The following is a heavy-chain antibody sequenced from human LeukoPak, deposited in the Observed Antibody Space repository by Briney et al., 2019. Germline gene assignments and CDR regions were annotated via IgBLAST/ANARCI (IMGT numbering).Heavy chain of an antibody. D-gene: IGHD3-22*01. J-gene: IGHJ6*03. Sequence: GGSLRLSCAASGFTFSSYAMSWVRQAPGKGLEWVSAISGSGGSTYYADSVKGGFTISRDNSKNTLYLQMNSLRAEDTAVYYCARVGSYYDSSGYYLGMDVWGKGTTVTISS. CDR2: ISGSGGST. CDR3: ARVGSYYDSSGYYLGMDV. CDR1: GFTFSSYA. V-gene: IGHV3-23*01.